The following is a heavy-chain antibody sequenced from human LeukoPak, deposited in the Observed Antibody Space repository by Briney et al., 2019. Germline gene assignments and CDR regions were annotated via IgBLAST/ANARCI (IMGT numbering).Heavy chain of an antibody. J-gene: IGHJ5*02. CDR3: ARGALGYCSGGSCSWFDP. V-gene: IGHV1-8*03. D-gene: IGHD2-15*01. CDR1: GYTFTSYD. Sequence: ASVKVSCKASGYTFTSYDINWVRQATGQGLEWMGWMNPNSGNTGYAQKFQGRVTITRNTSISTAYMELSSLRSEDTAVYYCARGALGYCSGGSCSWFDPWGQGTLVTVSS. CDR2: MNPNSGNT.